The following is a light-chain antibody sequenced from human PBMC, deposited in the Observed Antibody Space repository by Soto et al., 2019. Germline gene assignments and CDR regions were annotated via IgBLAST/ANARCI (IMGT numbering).Light chain of an antibody. Sequence: DIQMTQAPSSLSASVGDRVTITCRARQDISTYLAWYQQKPGKVPKLLISAAYTLQSGVPPRFSGSGSGTDFTLTISSLQPEDVAPYYCQKYDNAQLTFGGGTKVEIK. CDR1: QDISTY. V-gene: IGKV1-27*01. J-gene: IGKJ4*01. CDR2: AAY. CDR3: QKYDNAQLT.